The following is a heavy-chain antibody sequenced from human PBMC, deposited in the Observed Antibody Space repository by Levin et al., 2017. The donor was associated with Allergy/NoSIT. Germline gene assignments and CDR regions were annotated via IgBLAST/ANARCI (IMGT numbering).Heavy chain of an antibody. Sequence: AASVKVSCKASGYTFTSYAMNWVRQAPGQGLEWMGWINTNTGNPTYAQGFTGRFVFSLDTSVSTAYLQISSLKAEDTAVYYCARVGGREKLRFLEWLLDYWGQGTLVTVSS. J-gene: IGHJ4*02. V-gene: IGHV7-4-1*02. CDR3: ARVGGREKLRFLEWLLDY. CDR1: GYTFTSYA. CDR2: INTNTGNP. D-gene: IGHD3-3*01.